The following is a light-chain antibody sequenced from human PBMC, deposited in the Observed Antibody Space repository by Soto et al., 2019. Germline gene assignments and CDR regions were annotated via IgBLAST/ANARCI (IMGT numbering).Light chain of an antibody. Sequence: EILMTQSPATLSVSPGERATLSCRASQSVDSHLAWYQQKPGQAPRLLIYGASTKATGVPARFIGSGSRTEFTLTISSLHSENFAVYYCQQDNNWPPYTFGQGTKLEIK. CDR3: QQDNNWPPYT. CDR2: GAS. CDR1: QSVDSH. J-gene: IGKJ2*01. V-gene: IGKV3-15*01.